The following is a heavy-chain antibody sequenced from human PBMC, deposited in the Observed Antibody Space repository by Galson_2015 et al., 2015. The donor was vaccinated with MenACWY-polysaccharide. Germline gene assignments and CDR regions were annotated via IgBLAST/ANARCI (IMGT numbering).Heavy chain of an antibody. CDR1: GFTFSTYA. Sequence: SLRLSCAASGFTFSTYAMSWVRQAPGKGLDWVSTISNRGVTYYADSVQGRFTISRDNSDDTVHLQMSGLRAEDTAIYFCVKARGPIFGDYWGQGVLVAVSS. V-gene: IGHV3-23*01. D-gene: IGHD3-10*01. CDR2: ISNRGVT. J-gene: IGHJ4*02. CDR3: VKARGPIFGDY.